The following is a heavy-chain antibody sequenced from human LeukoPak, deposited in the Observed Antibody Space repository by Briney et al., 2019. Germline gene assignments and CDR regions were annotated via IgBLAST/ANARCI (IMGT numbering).Heavy chain of an antibody. Sequence: PGRSLRLSCAASGFTFDDCAMHWVRKAPGKGLEWVSGISWNSGSIGYADSVKGRFTISRDNAKNSLYLQMNSLRAEDTALYYCAKDLHFGVDNYYYYGMDVWGQGTTVTVSS. CDR2: ISWNSGSI. CDR1: GFTFDDCA. CDR3: AKDLHFGVDNYYYYGMDV. V-gene: IGHV3-9*01. D-gene: IGHD3-3*01. J-gene: IGHJ6*02.